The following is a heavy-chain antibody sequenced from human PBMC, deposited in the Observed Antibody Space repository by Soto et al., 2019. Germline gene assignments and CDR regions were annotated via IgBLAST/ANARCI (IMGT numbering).Heavy chain of an antibody. J-gene: IGHJ4*02. V-gene: IGHV4-59*01. Sequence: SETLSLTCTVSGGSISSYCWSWLRQPPGKGLEWVGYIYYSGCTNYNPSLKSRVTISVDTSKNQFSLKLSSVTAADTAVYYCARSDPSRYGSGSYFCDCGQGTLVTVSS. CDR3: ARSDPSRYGSGSYFCD. D-gene: IGHD3-10*01. CDR2: IYYSGCT. CDR1: GGSISSYC.